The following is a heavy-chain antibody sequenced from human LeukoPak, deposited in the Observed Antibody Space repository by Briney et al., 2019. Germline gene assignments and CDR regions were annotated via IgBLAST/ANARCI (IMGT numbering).Heavy chain of an antibody. J-gene: IGHJ6*03. Sequence: ASVKVSCTASGYTFTSYYMRWVRQASGQGLEWKGLINPNSGNTGYAQKFQGRVTITRNTSISTAYMELSSLRSEDTAVYYCARGVTSVRGTYYYYYMDVWGKGTTVTVSS. CDR2: INPNSGNT. CDR3: ARGVTSVRGTYYYYYMDV. CDR1: GYTFTSYY. D-gene: IGHD3-16*01. V-gene: IGHV1-8*01.